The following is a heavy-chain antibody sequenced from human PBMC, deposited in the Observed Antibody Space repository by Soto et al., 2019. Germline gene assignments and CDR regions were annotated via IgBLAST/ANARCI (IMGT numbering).Heavy chain of an antibody. V-gene: IGHV1-2*04. CDR3: ARRGAVAGSNYYYMDV. CDR1: GYTFTGYY. Sequence: QVQLVQSGAEVKKPGASVKVSCKASGYTFTGYYMHWVRQAPGQGLEWMGWINPNSGGTNYAQKFQGWVTMARDTSISTAYMELGRLRSDDTAVYYCARRGAVAGSNYYYMDVWGKGTTVTVSS. J-gene: IGHJ6*03. CDR2: INPNSGGT. D-gene: IGHD6-19*01.